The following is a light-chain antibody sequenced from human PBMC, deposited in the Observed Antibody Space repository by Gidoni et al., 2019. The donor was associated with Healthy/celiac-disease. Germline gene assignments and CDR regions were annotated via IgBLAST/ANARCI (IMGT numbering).Light chain of an antibody. V-gene: IGKV3-11*01. CDR3: QQRSNWPPWT. CDR1: QSVSSY. Sequence: EIVLPQSPATLSLSPGERATLSCRASQSVSSYLAWYQQKPGQAPRLLIYDASNRATGIPARFSGSGSGTDFTLTISSLEPEDFAVYYCQQRSNWPPWTFGQRTKVEIK. CDR2: DAS. J-gene: IGKJ1*01.